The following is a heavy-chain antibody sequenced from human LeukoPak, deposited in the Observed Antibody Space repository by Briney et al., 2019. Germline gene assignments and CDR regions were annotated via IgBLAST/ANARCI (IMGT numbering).Heavy chain of an antibody. Sequence: SGGSLRLSCAASGFTFSSYAMSWVRQGPVKGLEWVSAISGTVGSTYYADSVKGRFTISRDNSNKTLYLQMNSLRAEDTAVYYCAKDAVVVAATSRRNYYYYMDVWGKGTTVTVSS. J-gene: IGHJ6*03. D-gene: IGHD2-15*01. CDR1: GFTFSSYA. CDR2: ISGTVGST. CDR3: AKDAVVVAATSRRNYYYYMDV. V-gene: IGHV3-23*01.